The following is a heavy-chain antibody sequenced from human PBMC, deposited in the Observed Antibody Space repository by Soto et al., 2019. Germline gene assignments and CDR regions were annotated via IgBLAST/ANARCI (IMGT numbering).Heavy chain of an antibody. CDR3: ARDLSSGSYSVMAS. CDR1: GYTFTSYG. V-gene: IGHV1-18*01. Sequence: VASVKVSCKASGYTFTSYGISWVRQAPGQGLEWMGWISAYNGNTNYAQKLQGRVTMTTDTSTSTAYMELRSPRSDDTAVYYCARDLSSGSYSVMASRGQGTLVTVSS. CDR2: ISAYNGNT. D-gene: IGHD3-10*01. J-gene: IGHJ4*02.